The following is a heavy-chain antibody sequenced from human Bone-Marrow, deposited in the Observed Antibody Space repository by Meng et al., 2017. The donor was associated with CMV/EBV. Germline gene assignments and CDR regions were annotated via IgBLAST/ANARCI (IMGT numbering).Heavy chain of an antibody. D-gene: IGHD1-7*01. CDR2: IRYDGSNK. J-gene: IGHJ6*02. CDR1: GFTFSSYG. CDR3: AKDTELQLGMDV. Sequence: GGSLRLTCAASGFTFSSYGMHWVRQAPGKGLEWVAFIRYDGSNKYYADSVKGRFTISRDNSKNTLYLQMNSLRAEDTAVYYCAKDTELQLGMDVWGQGNTVTVSS. V-gene: IGHV3-30*02.